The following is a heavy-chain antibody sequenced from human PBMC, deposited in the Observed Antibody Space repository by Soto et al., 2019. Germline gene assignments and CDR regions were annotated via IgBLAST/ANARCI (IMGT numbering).Heavy chain of an antibody. CDR3: ASSGSCRGGSFSYPQNYSYGMEV. J-gene: IGHJ6*02. CDR1: GGTFSSYA. V-gene: IGHV1-69*12. CDR2: IIPIFATA. Sequence: QVQLVQSGAEVKKPGSSVKVSCKTSGGTFSSYAISWVRQAPGQGLEWMGGIIPIFATADYAQNFQGRVTITADESTSTAYMELSILRSEDTAVYYCASSGSCRGGSFSYPQNYSYGMEVWGQGTTVTVSS. D-gene: IGHD2-15*01.